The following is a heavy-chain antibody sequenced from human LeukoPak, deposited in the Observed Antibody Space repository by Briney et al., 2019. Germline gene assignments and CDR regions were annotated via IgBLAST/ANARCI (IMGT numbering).Heavy chain of an antibody. J-gene: IGHJ5*01. CDR2: NSGSGGST. Sequence: GESLRLSCAPSGFTYSSYGMSWLRQAPGKAQQGVSANSGSGGSTDYADSVRGRFTISRDNSMNTLYLQRNRLRAEDTAVYYCAKATSPVQSRNWFDSWGQGTLVTVSS. V-gene: IGHV3-23*01. D-gene: IGHD6-13*01. CDR3: AKATSPVQSRNWFDS. CDR1: GFTYSSYG.